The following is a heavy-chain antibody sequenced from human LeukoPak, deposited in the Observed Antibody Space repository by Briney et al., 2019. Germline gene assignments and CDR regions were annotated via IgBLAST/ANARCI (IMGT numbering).Heavy chain of an antibody. CDR1: GGSIISSSHY. Sequence: PSETLSLTCTVSGGSIISSSHYWGWIRQPPGTGLEWIANIYFGGSTAYNPSLKSRVTISIDTSKNQFSLRLNSVTAADTAVYYCATKTSLTYYYNRREVFGLDVWGQGTTVTVSS. V-gene: IGHV4-39*07. CDR3: ATKTSLTYYYNRREVFGLDV. J-gene: IGHJ6*02. CDR2: IYFGGST. D-gene: IGHD3-22*01.